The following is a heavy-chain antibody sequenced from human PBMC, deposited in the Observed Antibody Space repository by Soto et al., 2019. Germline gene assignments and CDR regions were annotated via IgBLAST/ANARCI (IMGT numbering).Heavy chain of an antibody. CDR3: ARRMYSSSPDYYYYYYMDV. V-gene: IGHV5-51*01. CDR2: IYPGDSDT. D-gene: IGHD6-6*01. CDR1: GYSFTNYW. J-gene: IGHJ6*03. Sequence: GESLKISCKGSGYSFTNYWIGWVRQMPGKGLEWMGIIYPGDSDTRYSPSFQGQVTISADRSISTAYLQWSSLKASDTAMYYCARRMYSSSPDYYYYYYMDVWGKGTTVTVSS.